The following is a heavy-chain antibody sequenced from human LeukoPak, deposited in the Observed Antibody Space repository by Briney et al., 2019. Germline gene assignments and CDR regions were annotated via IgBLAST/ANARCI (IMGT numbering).Heavy chain of an antibody. J-gene: IGHJ3*02. CDR1: GGSFSGYY. Sequence: SETLSLTCAVYGGSFSGYYWSWIRQPPGKGLEWIGEINHSGSTNYNPSLKSRVTISVDTSKNQFSLKLSSVTAADTAVYYCARRSYSSGYYSTSGPHAFDIWGQGTMATVSS. D-gene: IGHD3-22*01. V-gene: IGHV4-34*01. CDR3: ARRSYSSGYYSTSGPHAFDI. CDR2: INHSGST.